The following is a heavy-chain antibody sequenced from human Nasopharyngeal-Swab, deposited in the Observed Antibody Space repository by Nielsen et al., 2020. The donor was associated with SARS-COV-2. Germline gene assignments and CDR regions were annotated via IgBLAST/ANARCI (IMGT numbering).Heavy chain of an antibody. CDR2: IYYSGST. Sequence: WIRQPPGKGLEWIGYIYYSGSTYYNPSLKRRVTISVDTSKNQFSLKLSSVTAADTAVYYCARDGVVAATDAFDIWGQGTMVTVSS. V-gene: IGHV4-31*02. J-gene: IGHJ3*02. D-gene: IGHD2-15*01. CDR3: ARDGVVAATDAFDI.